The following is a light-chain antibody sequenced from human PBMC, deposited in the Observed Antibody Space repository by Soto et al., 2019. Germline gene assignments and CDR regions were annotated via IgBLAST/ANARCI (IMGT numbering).Light chain of an antibody. Sequence: DIQMTQSPSTLSASLGDRVTITCRASQSISNWLAWYQQKPGKAPNLLIYKASSLESGVPLRFSGSGSGTEFTLTISSLQPDDFATYYCQQYSTYSRTFGQGTKVEIK. J-gene: IGKJ1*01. CDR2: KAS. V-gene: IGKV1-5*03. CDR3: QQYSTYSRT. CDR1: QSISNW.